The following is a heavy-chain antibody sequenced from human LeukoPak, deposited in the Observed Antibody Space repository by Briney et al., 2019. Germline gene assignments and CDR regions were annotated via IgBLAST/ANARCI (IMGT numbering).Heavy chain of an antibody. D-gene: IGHD2/OR15-2a*01. CDR1: GYSFINYG. V-gene: IGHV1-18*01. CDR2: SSPYKGKT. J-gene: IGHJ5*02. Sequence: GASVKVSCKASGYSFINYGITSVRQAPGQGLEWMGWSSPYKGKTNYAQKFQGRVTMTTDTSTNTAYMELRSLRSDDTAVYYCARGGIDIVTVPVSNWFDPWGQGTLVTVSS. CDR3: ARGGIDIVTVPVSNWFDP.